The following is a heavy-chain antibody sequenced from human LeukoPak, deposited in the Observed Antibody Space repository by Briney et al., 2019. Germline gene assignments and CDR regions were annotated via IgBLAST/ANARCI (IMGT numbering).Heavy chain of an antibody. V-gene: IGHV3-30*04. CDR3: ARELGFDY. Sequence: GRSLRLSCAAPGFTFSSYAMHWVRQAPGKGLEWVAVISYDGSNKYYADSVKGRFTISRDNSKNTLYLQMNSLRAEDTAVYYCARELGFDYWGQGTLVTVSS. CDR1: GFTFSSYA. CDR2: ISYDGSNK. J-gene: IGHJ4*02.